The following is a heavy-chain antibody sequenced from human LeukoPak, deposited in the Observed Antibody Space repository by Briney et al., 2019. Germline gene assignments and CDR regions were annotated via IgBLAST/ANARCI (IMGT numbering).Heavy chain of an antibody. J-gene: IGHJ4*02. V-gene: IGHV3-20*04. CDR3: ARGRKIYSNSDFDY. CDR2: INWSGGST. D-gene: IGHD4-11*01. Sequence: GGSLRLSCAASGFIFDDHGMNWVRQAPGKGLEWVSGINWSGGSTSYADSVKGRFTISRDNAKNSLYLQMNSLRAEDTALYYCARGRKIYSNSDFDYWGQGTLVTVS. CDR1: GFIFDDHG.